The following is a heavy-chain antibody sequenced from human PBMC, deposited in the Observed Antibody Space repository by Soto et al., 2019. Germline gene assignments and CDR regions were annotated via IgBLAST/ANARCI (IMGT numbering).Heavy chain of an antibody. V-gene: IGHV3-21*01. Sequence: PGGSLRLSCAASGFTFSSYSINWVRQAPGKGLEWVSSISSSSSYIYYADSVKGRFTISRDNAKNSLYLQMNSLRAEDTAVYYCARAFDSSSPFDYWGQGTLVTVSS. CDR1: GFTFSSYS. D-gene: IGHD6-13*01. J-gene: IGHJ4*02. CDR3: ARAFDSSSPFDY. CDR2: ISSSSSYI.